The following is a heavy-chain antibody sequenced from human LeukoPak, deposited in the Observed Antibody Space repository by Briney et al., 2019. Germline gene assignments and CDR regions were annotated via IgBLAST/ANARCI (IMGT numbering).Heavy chain of an antibody. D-gene: IGHD6-19*01. CDR2: IWYDGSEK. CDR3: ARLGSGWSFDY. CDR1: GFTFSSYG. Sequence: GGSLRLSCAASGFTFSSYGIDWVRQAPGKELEWVAVIWYDGSEKYYADSVKGRFTISRDQSKNTAYLQMNRLRAEDTAVYYCARLGSGWSFDYWGQGALVTVSS. V-gene: IGHV3-33*01. J-gene: IGHJ4*02.